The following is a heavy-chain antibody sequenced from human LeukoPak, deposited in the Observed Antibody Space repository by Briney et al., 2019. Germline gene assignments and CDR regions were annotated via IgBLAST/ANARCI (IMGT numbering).Heavy chain of an antibody. D-gene: IGHD6-13*01. CDR3: ARTPAAGRCYYYMDV. CDR2: IYYSGST. CDR1: GGSISSYY. J-gene: IGHJ6*03. V-gene: IGHV4-59*01. Sequence: SETLSLTCTVSGGSISSYYWSWIRQPPGKGLEWIGYIYYSGSTNYNPSLKSRVTISVDTSKNQFSLKLSSVTAADTAVYYCARTPAAGRCYYYMDVWGKGTTVTVSS.